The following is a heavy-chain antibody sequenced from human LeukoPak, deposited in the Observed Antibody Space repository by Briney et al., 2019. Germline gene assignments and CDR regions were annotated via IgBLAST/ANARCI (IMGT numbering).Heavy chain of an antibody. CDR2: ISSSSSYI. J-gene: IGHJ4*02. CDR1: GFTFSSYS. D-gene: IGHD2-2*01. V-gene: IGHV3-21*01. CDR3: ARKYCSSTSCYSDY. Sequence: PGGPLRLSCAASGFTFSSYSMNWVRQAPGKGLEWVSSISSSSSYIYYADSVKGRFTISRDNAKNSLYLQMNSLRAEDTAVYYCARKYCSSTSCYSDYWGQGTLVTVSS.